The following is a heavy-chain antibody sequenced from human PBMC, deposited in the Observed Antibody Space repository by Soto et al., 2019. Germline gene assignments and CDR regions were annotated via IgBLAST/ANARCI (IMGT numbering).Heavy chain of an antibody. CDR3: ARSSSWEHYYYYGMDV. J-gene: IGHJ6*02. CDR1: GGSISSYC. D-gene: IGHD6-13*01. CDR2: IYYSGST. V-gene: IGHV4-59*01. Sequence: SETRSRTCTVSGGSISSYCWSWIRQPPGKGLEWIGYIYYSGSTNYNPSLKSRVTISVDTSKNQFSLKLSSVTAADTAVYYCARSSSWEHYYYYGMDVWVPETLLVTVSS.